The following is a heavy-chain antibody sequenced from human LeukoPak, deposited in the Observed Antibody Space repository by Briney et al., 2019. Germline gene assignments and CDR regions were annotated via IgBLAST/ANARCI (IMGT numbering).Heavy chain of an antibody. CDR1: GGSISSYY. V-gene: IGHV4-59*08. Sequence: SETLSPTCTVSGGSISSYYWSWIRQPPGKGLEWIGYIYYSGSTNYNPSLKSRVTISVDTSKNQFSLKLSSVTAADTAVYYCARWVLESHYNWFDPWGQGTLVTVSS. J-gene: IGHJ5*02. CDR2: IYYSGST. D-gene: IGHD3-3*01. CDR3: ARWVLESHYNWFDP.